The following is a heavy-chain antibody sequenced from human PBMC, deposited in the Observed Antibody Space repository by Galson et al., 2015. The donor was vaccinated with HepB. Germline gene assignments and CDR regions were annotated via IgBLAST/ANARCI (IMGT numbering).Heavy chain of an antibody. CDR2: ISSSSSYI. CDR1: GFTFSSYS. CDR3: AQTPRGDYYDSSGSYGYY. Sequence: SLRLSCAASGFTFSSYSMNWVRQAPGKGLEWVSSISSSSSYIYYADSVKGRFTISRDNAKNSLYLQMNSLRAEDTAVYYCAQTPRGDYYDSSGSYGYYWGQGTLVTVSS. D-gene: IGHD3-22*01. J-gene: IGHJ4*02. V-gene: IGHV3-21*01.